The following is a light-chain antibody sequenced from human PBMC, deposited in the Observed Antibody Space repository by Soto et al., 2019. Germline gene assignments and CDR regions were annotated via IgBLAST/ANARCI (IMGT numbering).Light chain of an antibody. CDR3: QSYDGSLTTLI. CDR1: SLNLGADYY. CDR2: GNN. J-gene: IGLJ2*01. V-gene: IGLV1-40*01. Sequence: QSVLTQPPSVSGTPGQRVSISCTGTSLNLGADYYVHWYQQLPGTAPRLLIFGNNYRPSGVPDGFSGSKSGTSASLSITGVQAEDEAIDYCQSYDGSLTTLIFGAGTKLTVL.